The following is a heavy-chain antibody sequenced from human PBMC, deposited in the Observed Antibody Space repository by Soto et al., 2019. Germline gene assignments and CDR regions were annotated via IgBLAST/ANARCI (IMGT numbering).Heavy chain of an antibody. CDR1: GGSFSCYY. CDR3: ARGGTRPRSSGWYVDY. V-gene: IGHV4-34*01. D-gene: IGHD6-19*01. CDR2: INHSGST. J-gene: IGHJ4*02. Sequence: SETLSLTCAVYGGSFSCYYWSWIRQPPGKGLEWIGEINHSGSTNYNPSLKSRVTISVDTSKNQFSLKLSSVTAADTAVYYCARGGTRPRSSGWYVDYWGQGTLVTVSS.